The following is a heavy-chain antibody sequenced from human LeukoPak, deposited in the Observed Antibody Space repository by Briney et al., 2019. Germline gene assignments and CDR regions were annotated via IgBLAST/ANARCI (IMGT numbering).Heavy chain of an antibody. J-gene: IGHJ5*02. CDR2: IWYDGSNK. CDR3: ARGNGITGTGDWFDP. CDR1: GFTFSSYG. V-gene: IGHV3-33*01. D-gene: IGHD1-20*01. Sequence: GGSLRLSCTASGFTFSSYGMHWVRQAPGKGLEWVAVIWYDGSNKYYADSVKGRFTISRDNSKNTLYLQMNSLRAEDTAVYYCARGNGITGTGDWFDPWGQGTLVTVSS.